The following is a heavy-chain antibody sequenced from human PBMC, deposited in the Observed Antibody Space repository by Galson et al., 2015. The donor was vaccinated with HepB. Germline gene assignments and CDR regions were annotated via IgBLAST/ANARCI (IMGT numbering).Heavy chain of an antibody. V-gene: IGHV1-2*02. D-gene: IGHD3-3*01. J-gene: IGHJ4*02. CDR3: ATARGIRFLEWLFN. Sequence: QSGAEVKKPGESLRISCKASGYTFTGYYMHWVRQAPGQGLEWMGWINPNSGGTNYAQKFQGRVTMTRDTSISTAYMELSRLRSDDTAVYYCATARGIRFLEWLFNWGQGTLVTVSS. CDR2: INPNSGGT. CDR1: GYTFTGYY.